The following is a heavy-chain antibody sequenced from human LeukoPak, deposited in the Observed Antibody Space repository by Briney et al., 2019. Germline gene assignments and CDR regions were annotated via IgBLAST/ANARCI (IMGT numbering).Heavy chain of an antibody. D-gene: IGHD2-8*02. V-gene: IGHV1-46*02. J-gene: IGHJ4*02. CDR1: GYTFKNNH. CDR2: IKPDGTEVRPGGGST. Sequence: GASVKVSCKASGYTFKNNHIHWVRQAPGQGLEWMGIIKPDGTEVRPGGGSTSYAQKFQGRVSMTRDMSTNTVYMELNRLRSEDTAIYYCASDNRAWSVDHWGQGTLVTVSS. CDR3: ASDNRAWSVDH.